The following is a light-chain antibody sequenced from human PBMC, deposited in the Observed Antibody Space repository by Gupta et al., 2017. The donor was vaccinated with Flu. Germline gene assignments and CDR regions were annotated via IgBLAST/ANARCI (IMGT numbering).Light chain of an antibody. CDR1: SSDVGGYDY. CDR2: DVT. CDR3: CSYAGSPLYV. J-gene: IGLJ1*01. V-gene: IGLV2-11*01. Sequence: QSALTQPRSVSGSPGPSVTLSCTGTSSDVGGYDYLSWYQHHPGKAPKLMIYDVTKRPSGVPDRFSASKSGNTASLTISGLQDEDEADYYCCSYAGSPLYVFGTGTKVTVL.